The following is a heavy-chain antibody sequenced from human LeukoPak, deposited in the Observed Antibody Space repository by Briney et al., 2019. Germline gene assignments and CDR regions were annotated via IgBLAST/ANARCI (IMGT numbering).Heavy chain of an antibody. CDR1: GGSFSGYY. D-gene: IGHD1-26*01. CDR2: INHSGST. J-gene: IGHJ4*02. V-gene: IGHV4-34*01. CDR3: VRGEVGATAFDY. Sequence: SETLSLTCAVYGGSFSGYYWSWIRQPPGKGLEWIGEINHSGSTNYNPSLKSRVTISVDTSKNQFSLKLSSVTAADTAVYYCVRGEVGATAFDYWGQGTLVTVSS.